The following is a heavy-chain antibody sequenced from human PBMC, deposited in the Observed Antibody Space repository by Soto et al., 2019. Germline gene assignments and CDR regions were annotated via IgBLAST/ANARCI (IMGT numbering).Heavy chain of an antibody. CDR1: GGTFSSYA. CDR2: IIPIFGTA. J-gene: IGHJ4*02. V-gene: IGHV1-69*01. Sequence: QVQLVQSGAEVKKPGSSVKVSCKASGGTFSSYAISWVRQAPGQGLEWMGGIIPIFGTANYAQKFQGRVTITADESTSTAYMELSSLRSEETAVYYCASSGDYGSGSYWYYFDYWGQGTLVTVSS. CDR3: ASSGDYGSGSYWYYFDY. D-gene: IGHD3-10*01.